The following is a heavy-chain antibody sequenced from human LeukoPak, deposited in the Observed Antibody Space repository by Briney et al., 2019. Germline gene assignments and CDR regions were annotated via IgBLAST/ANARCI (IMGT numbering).Heavy chain of an antibody. CDR2: IYRSDNS. V-gene: IGHV4-30-2*01. CDR3: ARSGTSQYYFYGVDV. CDR1: GGSISSSDYS. Sequence: SETLSLTCAVSGGSISSSDYSWTWIRQPPGKGLEWIGYIYRSDNSYYNPSLKTRVTMSVDKSKNQFSLKLSSVTATDTAVYYCARSGTSQYYFYGVDVWGQGTTVTVSS. J-gene: IGHJ6*02. D-gene: IGHD1/OR15-1a*01.